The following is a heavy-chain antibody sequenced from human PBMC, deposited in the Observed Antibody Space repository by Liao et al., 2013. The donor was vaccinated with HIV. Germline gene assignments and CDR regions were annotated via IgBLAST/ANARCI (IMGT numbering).Heavy chain of an antibody. CDR2: ISTSGST. J-gene: IGHJ5*02. D-gene: IGHD2/OR15-2a*01. Sequence: QVQLQESGPGLVKPSQTLSLTCTVSGGSINSGSYFWSWIRQPAGKGLEWIGRISTSGSTNYNPSLKSRVTMSVDTSKNQFSLKLTSLYVRRDDAGRTYFVSPGGRTVRSYLTDVSLVTFGVRDGDGNVGFDP. CDR1: GGSINSGSYF. V-gene: IGHV4-61*02. CDR3: YFVSPGGRTVRSYLTDVSLVTFGVRDGDGNVGFDP.